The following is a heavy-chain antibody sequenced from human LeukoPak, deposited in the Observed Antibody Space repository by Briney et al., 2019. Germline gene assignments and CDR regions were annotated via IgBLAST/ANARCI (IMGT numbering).Heavy chain of an antibody. Sequence: GGSLRLSCAASGFTFSSYWMSWVRQAPGKGLEWVANIKQDGSEKYYVDSVKGRFTISRDNAKNSLYLQMNSLRAEDTAVYYCARDVGYCSGGSCYPEYFQHWGRGTLVTVSS. D-gene: IGHD2-15*01. CDR2: IKQDGSEK. CDR3: ARDVGYCSGGSCYPEYFQH. V-gene: IGHV3-7*03. J-gene: IGHJ1*01. CDR1: GFTFSSYW.